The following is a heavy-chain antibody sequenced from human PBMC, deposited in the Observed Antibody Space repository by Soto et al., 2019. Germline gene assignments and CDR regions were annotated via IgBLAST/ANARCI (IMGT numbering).Heavy chain of an antibody. Sequence: ESGGGVVQPGRSLRLSCAASGFTFSSYGMHWVRQAPGKGLEWVAVIWYDGSNKYYADSVKGRFTISRDNSKNTLYLQMNSLRAEDTAVYYCARDREAYCGGDCYPGFDYWGQGTLVTVSS. CDR2: IWYDGSNK. V-gene: IGHV3-33*01. D-gene: IGHD2-21*02. CDR1: GFTFSSYG. CDR3: ARDREAYCGGDCYPGFDY. J-gene: IGHJ4*02.